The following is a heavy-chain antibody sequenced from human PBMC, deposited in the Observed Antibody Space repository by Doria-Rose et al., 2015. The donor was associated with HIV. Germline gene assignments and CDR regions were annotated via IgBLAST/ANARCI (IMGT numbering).Heavy chain of an antibody. CDR2: INPSGST. CDR1: GGSFSGYY. CDR3: ARGLLRGGWNDVDYYYGMDV. Sequence: QVQLQESGAGLVKPSETLSLTCAVFGGSFSGYYWSWIRQPPGKGLEWIGEINPSGSTNYKTSLKSRVTISLDTSKNLFSLKLGSVTAADTAVYYCARGLLRGGWNDVDYYYGMDVWGQGTTVTVSS. J-gene: IGHJ6*02. D-gene: IGHD1-1*01. V-gene: IGHV4-34*01.